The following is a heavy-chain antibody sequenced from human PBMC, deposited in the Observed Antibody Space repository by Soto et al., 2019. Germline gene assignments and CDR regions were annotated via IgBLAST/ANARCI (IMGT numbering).Heavy chain of an antibody. D-gene: IGHD2-15*01. V-gene: IGHV4-39*01. CDR3: ARHTPAISISDH. CDR1: GGSISSSSYY. CDR2: IYYSGST. J-gene: IGHJ4*02. Sequence: QLQLQESGPGLVKPSETLSLTCTVSGGSISSSSYYWGWIRQPPGKGLEWIGSIYYSGSTYYNPPLRSRVTISVDTSKNQFSLKLSSVPAADTAVYYCARHTPAISISDHWGQGTLVTVSS.